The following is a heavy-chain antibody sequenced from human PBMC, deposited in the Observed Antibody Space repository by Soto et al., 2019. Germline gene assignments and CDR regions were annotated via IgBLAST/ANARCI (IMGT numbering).Heavy chain of an antibody. Sequence: SETLSLTCTVSGGSISSSSYYWGWIRQPPGKGLEWIGSIYYSGSTYYNPSLKSRVTISVDTSKNQFSLKLSSVTAADTAVYHCARSPGSYLFLNPDYWGQGTLVTVSS. V-gene: IGHV4-39*01. CDR3: ARSPGSYLFLNPDY. J-gene: IGHJ4*02. D-gene: IGHD3-10*01. CDR2: IYYSGST. CDR1: GGSISSSSYY.